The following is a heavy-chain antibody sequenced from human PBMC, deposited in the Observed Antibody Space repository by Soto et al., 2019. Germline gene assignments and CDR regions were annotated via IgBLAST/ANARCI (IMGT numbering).Heavy chain of an antibody. J-gene: IGHJ6*03. V-gene: IGHV1-18*01. CDR2: ISAYNGNT. CDR1: GYTFTSYG. CDR3: ARADVIVVAPAEGYYYMDV. Sequence: ASVKVSCKASGYTFTSYGISWVRQAPGQGLEWMGWISAYNGNTNYAQKLQGRVTMTTDTSTSTAYMELRSLRSDDTAVYYCARADVIVVAPAEGYYYMDVWGKGTTVTVSS. D-gene: IGHD2-2*01.